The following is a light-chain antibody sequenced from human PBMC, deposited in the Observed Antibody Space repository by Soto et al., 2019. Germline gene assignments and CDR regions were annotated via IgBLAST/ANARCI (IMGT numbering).Light chain of an antibody. CDR2: AAS. CDR1: QDIGNS. J-gene: IGKJ2*01. CDR3: QQYDGRPYT. V-gene: IGKV1-33*01. Sequence: DIQMTQSPSSLSASVGDRVTITCQASQDIGNSLNWYQQRPGKAPKLLIYAASNLETGVPSTFSGSGYGTYFTFTISSLQPEHIATYFGQQYDGRPYTFGQGTKLGIK.